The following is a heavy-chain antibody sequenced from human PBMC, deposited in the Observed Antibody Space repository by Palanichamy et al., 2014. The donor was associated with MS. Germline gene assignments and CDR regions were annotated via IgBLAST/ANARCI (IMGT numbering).Heavy chain of an antibody. D-gene: IGHD3-9*01. CDR2: IYHSGTA. V-gene: IGHV4-38-2*02. CDR3: ARDGIYDIRYFDP. J-gene: IGHJ5*02. Sequence: QVQLQESGPGLVKPSETLSLTCAVSAYSISTGYYWAWIRQPPGKGLEWIGSIYHSGTAYYHPSLESRVTISIDTSKNQFSLKLTSVTAADTAIYYCARDGIYDIRYFDPWGQGTLVTVSS. CDR1: AYSISTGYY.